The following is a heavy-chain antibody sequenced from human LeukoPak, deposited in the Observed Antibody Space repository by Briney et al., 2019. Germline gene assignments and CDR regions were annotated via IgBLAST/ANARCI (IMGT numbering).Heavy chain of an antibody. CDR2: INPNSGGT. CDR1: GYTFTGYY. D-gene: IGHD2-2*01. V-gene: IGHV1-2*04. CDR3: ARLTMRFVVVPAAETYDY. Sequence: GASVKVSCKASGYTFTGYYMHWVRQAPGQGLEWMGWINPNSGGTNYAQKFQGWVTMTRDTSISTAYMELRSLRSDDTAVYYCARLTMRFVVVPAAETYDYWGQGTLVTVSS. J-gene: IGHJ4*02.